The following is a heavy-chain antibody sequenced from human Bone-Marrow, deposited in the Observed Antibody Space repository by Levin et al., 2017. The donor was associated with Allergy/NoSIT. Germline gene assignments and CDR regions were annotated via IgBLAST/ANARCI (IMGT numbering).Heavy chain of an antibody. D-gene: IGHD1-14*01. Sequence: GGSLRLSCAASGFTFSDYEMNWVRQAPGQGLEWVSYISNTGTGSSIYYADSVKGRFTISRDNAKNSLYLQMNSLRAEDTAVYYSARDNPWRGDAFDIWGQGTMVTVSS. V-gene: IGHV3-48*03. CDR2: ISNTGTGSSI. CDR1: GFTFSDYE. J-gene: IGHJ3*02. CDR3: ARDNPWRGDAFDI.